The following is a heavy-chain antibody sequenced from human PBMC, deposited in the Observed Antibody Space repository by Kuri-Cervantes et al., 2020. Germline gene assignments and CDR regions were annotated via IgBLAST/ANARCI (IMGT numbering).Heavy chain of an antibody. CDR3: ARGGGTMVRGVIISPWYFDY. Sequence: ASVKVSCKASGYTFTSYYMHWVRQATGQGLEWMGWMNPNSGNTGYAQKFQGRVTMTRNTSISTAYMELSSLRSEDTAVYYCARGGGTMVRGVIISPWYFDYWGQGTLVTVSS. V-gene: IGHV1-8*02. CDR2: MNPNSGNT. J-gene: IGHJ4*02. CDR1: GYTFTSYY. D-gene: IGHD3-10*01.